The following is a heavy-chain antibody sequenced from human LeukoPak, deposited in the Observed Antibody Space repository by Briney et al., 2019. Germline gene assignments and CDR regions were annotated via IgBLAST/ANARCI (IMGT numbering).Heavy chain of an antibody. J-gene: IGHJ4*02. CDR3: ARSGSGYLRYYFDY. CDR2: LYSSGST. V-gene: IGHV4-39*07. Sequence: SETLSLTCTVSGGSISSSTYYWGWIRQPPGKGLEWIGSLYSSGSTYYNPSLKSRVTISVDTSKNQFSLKLSSVTAADTAVYYCARSGSGYLRYYFDYWGQGTLVTVSS. CDR1: GGSISSSTYY. D-gene: IGHD5-12*01.